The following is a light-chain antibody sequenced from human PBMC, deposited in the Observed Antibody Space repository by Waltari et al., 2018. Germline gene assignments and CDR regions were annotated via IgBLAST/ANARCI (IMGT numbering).Light chain of an antibody. CDR1: QGISTN. V-gene: IGKV1-8*01. J-gene: IGKJ1*01. CDR3: QQSYSYPRT. CDR2: GAS. Sequence: AIRLTQSPSSFSASTGARVTLACRASQGISTNLAWYQQKPGKAPKLLIYGASTLDSGVPSRFSGSGSGTDFTLTISSLQSEDFGSYYCQQSYSYPRTFGQGTKVEIK.